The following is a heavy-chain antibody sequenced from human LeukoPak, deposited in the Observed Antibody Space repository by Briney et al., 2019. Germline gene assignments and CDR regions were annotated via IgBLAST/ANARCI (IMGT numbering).Heavy chain of an antibody. J-gene: IGHJ4*02. V-gene: IGHV3-48*01. Sequence: PGGSLRPSCAASGFTFSSYSMNWVRQAPGKGLEWVSYIRTSDPTIYYADSVKGRFTISRDDAKNSLYLQMNSLRVEDTAIYYCVRDHRWGFDYWGQGTLVTVSS. CDR1: GFTFSSYS. CDR2: IRTSDPTI. D-gene: IGHD4-23*01. CDR3: VRDHRWGFDY.